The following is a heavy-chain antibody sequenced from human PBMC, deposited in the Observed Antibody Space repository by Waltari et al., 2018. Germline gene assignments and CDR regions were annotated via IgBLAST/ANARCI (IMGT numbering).Heavy chain of an antibody. J-gene: IGHJ6*02. CDR2: SDPEDGET. V-gene: IGHV1-24*01. CDR3: ASLFTGPMDV. CDR1: GYTLTELS. Sequence: QVQLVQSGAEVKKPGASVKVSCKFSGYTLTELSMHWVRQAPGKGLEWMGGSDPEDGETIYEQKFQGRVTRTEDTSTDTAYMELSSLRSEDTAVYYCASLFTGPMDVWGQGTTVTVSS.